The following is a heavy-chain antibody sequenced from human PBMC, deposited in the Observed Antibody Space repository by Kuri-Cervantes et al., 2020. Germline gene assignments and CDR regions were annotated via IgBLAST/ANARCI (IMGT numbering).Heavy chain of an antibody. V-gene: IGHV3-23*01. Sequence: GESLKISCAASGFTFSSYAMSWVRQAPGKGLEWVSAISGSGGSTYYADSVKGRFTISRDNSKNTLYLQMNSLRAEDTAVYYCARGGAMVQVNDYWGPGTLVTVSS. CDR2: ISGSGGST. D-gene: IGHD3-10*01. J-gene: IGHJ4*02. CDR1: GFTFSSYA. CDR3: ARGGAMVQVNDY.